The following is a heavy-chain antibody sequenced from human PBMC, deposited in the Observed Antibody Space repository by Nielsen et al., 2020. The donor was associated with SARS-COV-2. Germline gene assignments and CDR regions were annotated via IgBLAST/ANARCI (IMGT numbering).Heavy chain of an antibody. CDR3: ARVPLRGRTGTTRTYYFDY. V-gene: IGHV1-8*01. Sequence: ASVKVSCKASGYTFTSYDINWVRQATGQGLEWMGWMNPNSGNTGYAQKFQGRVTMTRNTSISTAYMELSSLRSEDTAVYYCARVPLRGRTGTTRTYYFDYWGQGTLVTVSS. CDR2: MNPNSGNT. J-gene: IGHJ4*02. CDR1: GYTFTSYD. D-gene: IGHD1-1*01.